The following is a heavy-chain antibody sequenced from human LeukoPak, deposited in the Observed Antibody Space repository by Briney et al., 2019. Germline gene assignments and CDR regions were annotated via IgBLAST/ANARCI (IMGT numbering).Heavy chain of an antibody. CDR3: VRTSCIGGSCYSGGFDS. V-gene: IGHV4-59*08. CDR1: GGSISSYY. CDR2: ISYSGST. J-gene: IGHJ4*02. D-gene: IGHD2-15*01. Sequence: SETLSLTCTVPGGSISSYYWTWIRQPPGKGLEWIGYISYSGSTSYNPALKSRVTISADTSKDQFSLNLRSVTAADTAVYYCVRTSCIGGSCYSGGFDSWGQGTLVTVSS.